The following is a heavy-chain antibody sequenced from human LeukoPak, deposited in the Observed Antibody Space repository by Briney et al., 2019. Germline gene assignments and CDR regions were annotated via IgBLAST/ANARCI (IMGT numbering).Heavy chain of an antibody. V-gene: IGHV3-33*01. CDR1: GFIFNNYG. J-gene: IGHJ4*02. Sequence: SGGSLRLSCAASGFIFNNYGMPWVRQAPGKGLEWVAVVWYDGSNKYYADSVKGRFTISRDNSKNMLYLQMNSLRAEDTAVYYCARDPSLRVTLDYWGQGTLVTVSS. CDR3: ARDPSLRVTLDY. CDR2: VWYDGSNK. D-gene: IGHD4-4*01.